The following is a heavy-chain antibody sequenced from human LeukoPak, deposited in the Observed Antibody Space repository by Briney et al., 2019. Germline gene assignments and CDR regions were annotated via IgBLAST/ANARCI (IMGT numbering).Heavy chain of an antibody. V-gene: IGHV4-39*07. CDR1: GVSISTRDYY. CDR2: IFYNGNT. D-gene: IGHD3-10*01. Sequence: SETLSFTCTGSGVSISTRDYYWGCIRQSPGKGLEWIATIFYNGNTYYNPCLNSRVTISANTTKNQFSLKLSSVTAADTGVYYCARSDYYGSGSYSYYFEYWGQGTMVTVSS. J-gene: IGHJ4*02. CDR3: ARSDYYGSGSYSYYFEY.